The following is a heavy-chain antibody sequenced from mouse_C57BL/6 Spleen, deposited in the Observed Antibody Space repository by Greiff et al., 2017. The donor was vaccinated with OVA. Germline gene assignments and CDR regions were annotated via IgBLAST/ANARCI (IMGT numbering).Heavy chain of an antibody. J-gene: IGHJ4*01. CDR3: AKNGYYDYGDAMDY. Sequence: VQVVESGPGLVQPSQSLSITCTVSGFSLTSYGVHWVRQSPGKGLEWLGVIWRGGSTDYNAAFMSRLSITKDNSKSQVFFKMNSLQADDTAIYYCAKNGYYDYGDAMDYWGQGTSVTVSS. CDR1: GFSLTSYG. D-gene: IGHD2-4*01. V-gene: IGHV2-5*01. CDR2: IWRGGST.